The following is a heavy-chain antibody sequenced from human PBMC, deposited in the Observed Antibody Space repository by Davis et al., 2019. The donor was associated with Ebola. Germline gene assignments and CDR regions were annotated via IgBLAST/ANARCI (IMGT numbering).Heavy chain of an antibody. Sequence: GGPLRLPCAASGFTFSSNVLTWFRQAPGKGLEWVSGISGGGHTYYADSAKGRFTTSRDNSKNTLYLQKNSLRPEDTAVYYCAKVVTHRQEWFDTWGQGTLVTVSS. CDR2: ISGGGHT. V-gene: IGHV3-23*01. J-gene: IGHJ5*02. CDR1: GFTFSSNV. D-gene: IGHD2/OR15-2a*01. CDR3: AKVVTHRQEWFDT.